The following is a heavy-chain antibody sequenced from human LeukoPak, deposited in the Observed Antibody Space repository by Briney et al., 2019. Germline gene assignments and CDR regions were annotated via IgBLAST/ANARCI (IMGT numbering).Heavy chain of an antibody. Sequence: EGSLRLSCAASGVAFSRYTMHWVRQAPGKGLEYVSGISTQGAGTYYANSVKGRFTIPRDNSNNTLYLQMDSLRAEDMAVYYCARSSVGSEYFHTANWGQGTLVTVSS. CDR1: GVAFSRYT. CDR2: ISTQGAGT. D-gene: IGHD2/OR15-2a*01. CDR3: ARSSVGSEYFHTAN. V-gene: IGHV3-64*01. J-gene: IGHJ4*02.